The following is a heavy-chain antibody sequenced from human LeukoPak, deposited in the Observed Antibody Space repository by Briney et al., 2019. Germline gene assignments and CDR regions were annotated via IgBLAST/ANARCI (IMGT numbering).Heavy chain of an antibody. Sequence: PGGSLRLSCAASGFTFSSYAMSWVRQAPGKGLEWVSAISGSGGSTYYADSVKGRFTISRDNSKNTLYLQMNSLRAEDTAVYYRAKVFRRAIVATILFDYWGQGTLVTVSS. V-gene: IGHV3-23*01. J-gene: IGHJ4*02. CDR2: ISGSGGST. D-gene: IGHD5-12*01. CDR3: AKVFRRAIVATILFDY. CDR1: GFTFSSYA.